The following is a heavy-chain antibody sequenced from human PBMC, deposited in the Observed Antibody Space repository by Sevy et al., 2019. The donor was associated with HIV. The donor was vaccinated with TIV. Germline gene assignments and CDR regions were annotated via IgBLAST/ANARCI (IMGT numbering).Heavy chain of an antibody. D-gene: IGHD3-22*01. J-gene: IGHJ6*02. V-gene: IGHV3-48*02. CDR3: ARAPTVVVITTFYYYGIDV. CDR2: ISSSSSTI. Sequence: GGSLRVSCAASGFTFSSYSMNWVRQAPGKGLEWVSYISSSSSTIYYADSVKGRFTISRDNAKNSLYLQMNSLRDEDTAVYYCARAPTVVVITTFYYYGIDVWGQGTTVTVSS. CDR1: GFTFSSYS.